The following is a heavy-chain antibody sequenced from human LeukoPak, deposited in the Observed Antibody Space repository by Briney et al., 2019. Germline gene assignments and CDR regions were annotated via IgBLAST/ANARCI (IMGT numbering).Heavy chain of an antibody. CDR3: ARRRPGIAAAGTRWWFDP. D-gene: IGHD6-13*01. V-gene: IGHV4-59*08. Sequence: PSETLSLTCTVSGGSISSYYWSWIRQPPGKGLEWIGYIYYSGSTNYNPSLKSRVTISVDTSKNQFSLKLSSVTAADTAVYYCARRRPGIAAAGTRWWFDPWGQGTLVTVSS. J-gene: IGHJ5*02. CDR1: GGSISSYY. CDR2: IYYSGST.